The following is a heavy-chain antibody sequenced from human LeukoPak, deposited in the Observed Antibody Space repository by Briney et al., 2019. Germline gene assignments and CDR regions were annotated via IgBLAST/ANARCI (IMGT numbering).Heavy chain of an antibody. J-gene: IGHJ6*02. CDR2: ISAYNGNT. D-gene: IGHD6-13*01. CDR1: GYTFTSYG. Sequence: GASVKVSCKASGYTFTSYGISWVRQAPGQGLEWMGWISAYNGNTNYAQKLQGRVTMTTDTSTSTAYMELRSLRSDDTAVYYCARGAGSSSWPLNYYYYYGMDVWGQGTTVTVSS. CDR3: ARGAGSSSWPLNYYYYYGMDV. V-gene: IGHV1-18*01.